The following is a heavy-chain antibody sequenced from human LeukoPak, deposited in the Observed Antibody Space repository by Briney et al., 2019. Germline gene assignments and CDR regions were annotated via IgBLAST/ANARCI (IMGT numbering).Heavy chain of an antibody. Sequence: ASVKVSCKASGYTFTTYYIHCVRQAPGQGLEWMGIINPSLGSTSYAQKFQGRVIMTRDMSTNTVYMELSSLKSDDTAVYYCAREAIVSTAMLSLDYWGQGTLVTVSS. J-gene: IGHJ4*02. CDR3: AREAIVSTAMLSLDY. V-gene: IGHV1-46*01. CDR1: GYTFTTYY. D-gene: IGHD5-18*01. CDR2: INPSLGST.